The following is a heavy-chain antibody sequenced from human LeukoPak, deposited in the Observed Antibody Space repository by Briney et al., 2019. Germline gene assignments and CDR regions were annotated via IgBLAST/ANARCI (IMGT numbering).Heavy chain of an antibody. V-gene: IGHV5-51*01. CDR1: GYSFTSYW. CDR3: ARRPYYDFWSGYSPSDAFDI. CDR2: IYPGDSDT. D-gene: IGHD3-3*01. J-gene: IGHJ3*02. Sequence: GESLKISCKGSGYSFTSYWIGWVRQMPGKGLEWMGIIYPGDSDTRYSPSFQGQVTISADKSISTAYLQWGSLKASDTAMYYCARRPYYDFWSGYSPSDAFDIWGQGTMVTVSS.